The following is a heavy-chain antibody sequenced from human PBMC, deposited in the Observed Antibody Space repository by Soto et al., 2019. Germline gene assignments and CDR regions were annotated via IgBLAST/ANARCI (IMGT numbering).Heavy chain of an antibody. J-gene: IGHJ4*02. Sequence: EVPLVESGGGLVQPGGSLKLSCAASGFTFSSYWMHWVRQAPGKGLVWVSRIKSDGSSTNSADSVKGRFTISRDNARNTLFLQMNSLRAEDTAVYYCAREPFGDSSYWGQGTLVTVSS. V-gene: IGHV3-74*01. CDR2: IKSDGSST. CDR1: GFTFSSYW. CDR3: AREPFGDSSY. D-gene: IGHD3-10*01.